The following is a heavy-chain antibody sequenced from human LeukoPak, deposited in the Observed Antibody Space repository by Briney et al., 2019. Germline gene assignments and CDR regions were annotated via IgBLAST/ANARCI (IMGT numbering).Heavy chain of an antibody. CDR1: GGTFSSYA. J-gene: IGHJ5*02. CDR3: ARQGTYVGYSSSWYAH. CDR2: IIPIFGTA. D-gene: IGHD6-13*01. Sequence: SVKVSCKASGGTFSSYAISWVRQAPGQGLEWMGGIIPIFGTADYAQKFQGRVTITADESTSTAYMELSSLRSEDAAVYYCARQGTYVGYSSSWYAHWGQGTLVTVSS. V-gene: IGHV1-69*13.